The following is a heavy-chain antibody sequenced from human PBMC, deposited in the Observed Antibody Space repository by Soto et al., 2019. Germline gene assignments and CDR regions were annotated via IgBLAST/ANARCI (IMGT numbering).Heavy chain of an antibody. J-gene: IGHJ6*02. Sequence: GGSLRLSCAASGFTFSSYAMHWVRQAPGKGLEWVAVISYDGSNKYYADSVKGRFTISRDNSKNTLYLQMNSLRAEDTAVYYCARTAEAWNYVSGMDVWGQGTTVTVSS. V-gene: IGHV3-30-3*01. CDR2: ISYDGSNK. CDR3: ARTAEAWNYVSGMDV. CDR1: GFTFSSYA. D-gene: IGHD1-7*01.